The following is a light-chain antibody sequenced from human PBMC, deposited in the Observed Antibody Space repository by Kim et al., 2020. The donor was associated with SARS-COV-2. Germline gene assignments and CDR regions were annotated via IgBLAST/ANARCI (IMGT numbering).Light chain of an antibody. CDR1: QGNYTT. J-gene: IGKJ3*01. V-gene: IGKV1D-13*01. Sequence: ASVGDRVTITCRASQGNYTTLAWYQQKPGRPPKRLIYDASSLEIGVPSRFRGRGSGTDFTLTITSLQPEDFATYYCQQFNDYPLTFGPGTKVDIK. CDR3: QQFNDYPLT. CDR2: DAS.